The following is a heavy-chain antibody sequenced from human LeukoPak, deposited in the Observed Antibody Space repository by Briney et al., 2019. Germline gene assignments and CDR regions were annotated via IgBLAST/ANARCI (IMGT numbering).Heavy chain of an antibody. CDR3: AKLAYYYDSSGYYYEDYFDY. J-gene: IGHJ4*02. V-gene: IGHV3-23*01. CDR1: GFTFSSYA. D-gene: IGHD3-22*01. Sequence: PGGSLRLSCAASGFTFSSYAMSWVRQAPGKGLEWVSAISGSGGSTYYADSVKGRFTISRDNSKNTLYLQMNSLRAEDTAVYYCAKLAYYYDSSGYYYEDYFDYWGQGTLVTVSS. CDR2: ISGSGGST.